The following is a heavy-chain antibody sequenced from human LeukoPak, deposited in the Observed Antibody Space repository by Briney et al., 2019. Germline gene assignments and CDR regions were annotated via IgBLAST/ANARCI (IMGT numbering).Heavy chain of an antibody. V-gene: IGHV1-46*01. J-gene: IGHJ6*02. CDR1: GYTFTSYY. CDR2: INPSGGST. Sequence: ASVKVSCTASGYTFTSYYMHWVRQAPGQGLEWMGIINPSGGSTSYAQKFQGRVTMTRDTSTSTVYMELSSLRSEDTAVYYCARDRRNSSSWYYYYYGMDVWGQGTTVTVSS. CDR3: ARDRRNSSSWYYYYYGMDV. D-gene: IGHD6-13*01.